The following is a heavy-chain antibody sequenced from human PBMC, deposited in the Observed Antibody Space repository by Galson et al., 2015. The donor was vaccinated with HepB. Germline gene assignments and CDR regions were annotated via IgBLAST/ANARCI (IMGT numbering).Heavy chain of an antibody. CDR1: GFTFSSYA. V-gene: IGHV3-30*04. D-gene: IGHD1-1*01. CDR2: ISYDGSNK. CDR3: ARDDWKKKYYYYGMDV. J-gene: IGHJ6*02. Sequence: SLRLSCAASGFTFSSYAMHWVRQAPGKGLEWVAVISYDGSNKYYADSVKGRFTISRDNSKNTLYLQMNSLRAEDTAVYYCARDDWKKKYYYYGMDVWGQGTTVTVSS.